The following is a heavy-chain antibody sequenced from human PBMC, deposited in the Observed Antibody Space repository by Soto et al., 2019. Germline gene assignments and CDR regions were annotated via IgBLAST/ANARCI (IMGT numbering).Heavy chain of an antibody. CDR1: GFTVSSNY. CDR2: IYSGGST. V-gene: IGHV3-53*04. J-gene: IGHJ4*02. D-gene: IGHD6-19*01. Sequence: GGSLRLSCAASGFTVSSNYMNWVRQAPGQGPEWVSVIYSGGSTYYADSVRGRFTISRHNSKNTLYLQMNSLRPEDTAVYYCASQTVAGSNALDYWGQGTLVTVSS. CDR3: ASQTVAGSNALDY.